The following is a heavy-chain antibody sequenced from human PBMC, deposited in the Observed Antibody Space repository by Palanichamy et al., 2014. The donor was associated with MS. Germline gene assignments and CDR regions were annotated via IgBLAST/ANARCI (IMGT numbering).Heavy chain of an antibody. CDR2: IDYSGTT. V-gene: IGHV4-39*01. CDR1: GGSISSSSYS. Sequence: QLQLQESGPGLVKPSETLSLTCTVSGGSISSSSYSWGWIRQPPRKGLEWIGSIDYSGTTHYNPALKSRVTISVDTSKNQSSLKLSSVTAADTAVYYCARRVRGNRSSSWYLIDYWGQGTLVTVAS. J-gene: IGHJ4*02. D-gene: IGHD6-13*01. CDR3: ARRVRGNRSSSWYLIDY.